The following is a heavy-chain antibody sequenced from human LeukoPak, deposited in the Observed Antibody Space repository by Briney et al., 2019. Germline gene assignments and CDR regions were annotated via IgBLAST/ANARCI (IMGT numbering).Heavy chain of an antibody. CDR2: ISSSSSYI. Sequence: GGSLRLSCAASGFTFSSNGMTWVRQAPGKGLEWVSSISSSSSYIYYADSVKGRFTISRDNAKNSLYLQMNSLRAEDTAVYYCARDSHYGGNSEDYYYYYMDVWGKGTTVTVSS. CDR1: GFTFSSNG. CDR3: ARDSHYGGNSEDYYYYYMDV. D-gene: IGHD4-23*01. J-gene: IGHJ6*03. V-gene: IGHV3-21*01.